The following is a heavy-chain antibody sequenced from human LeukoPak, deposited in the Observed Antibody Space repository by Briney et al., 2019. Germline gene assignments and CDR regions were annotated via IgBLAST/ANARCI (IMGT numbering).Heavy chain of an antibody. D-gene: IGHD3-22*01. Sequence: ASVKVSCKASGYTFTSYGISWVRQAPGQGLEWMGWISAYNGNTNYAQKLQGRVTMTTDTSTSTAYMELRSLRSDDTAVYYCAREKSVNYYYDSMDPFDIWGQGTMVTVSS. CDR2: ISAYNGNT. CDR3: AREKSVNYYYDSMDPFDI. J-gene: IGHJ3*02. V-gene: IGHV1-18*01. CDR1: GYTFTSYG.